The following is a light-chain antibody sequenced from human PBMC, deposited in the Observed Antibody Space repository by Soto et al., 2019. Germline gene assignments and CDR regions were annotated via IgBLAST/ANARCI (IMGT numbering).Light chain of an antibody. V-gene: IGKV3-11*01. J-gene: IGKJ5*01. Sequence: EIVLTQSPATLSLSPGERATLSCRASQSVRSYLAWYQQKPGQAPRLLIYDASNRATGIPARFSGSGSGTDFTLTISSLEPEDFAVYYCQQRFNWPITFGQGTRLEI. CDR3: QQRFNWPIT. CDR2: DAS. CDR1: QSVRSY.